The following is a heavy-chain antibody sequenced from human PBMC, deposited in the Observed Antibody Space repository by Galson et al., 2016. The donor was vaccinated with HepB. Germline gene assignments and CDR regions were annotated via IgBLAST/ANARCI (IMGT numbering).Heavy chain of an antibody. J-gene: IGHJ6*02. V-gene: IGHV3-30*04. CDR1: GFTFSDYA. D-gene: IGHD2-21*01. Sequence: SLRLSCAASGFTFSDYALHWVRQAPGKGLEWMAVISYEGSNEYYADSVKGRFSISRDNSKNTLYLQMNSLRAEDTGVYYCARDGSFNTTCDYSSLLGNYFYVMEVWGPGTTVTVSS. CDR3: ARDGSFNTTCDYSSLLGNYFYVMEV. CDR2: ISYEGSNE.